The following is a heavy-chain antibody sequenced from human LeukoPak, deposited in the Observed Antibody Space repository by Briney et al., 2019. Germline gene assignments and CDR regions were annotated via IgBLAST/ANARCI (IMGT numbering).Heavy chain of an antibody. D-gene: IGHD6-6*01. V-gene: IGHV4-4*07. CDR1: GGSISSYY. CDR3: ARGSIAARPEWFDP. Sequence: PSETLSLTCTVSGGSISSYYWSWIRQPAGKGLEWIGRIYTSGSANYNPSLKSRVTISVDKSKNQFSLKLSSVTAADTAVYYCARGSIAARPEWFDPWGQGTLVTVSS. CDR2: IYTSGSA. J-gene: IGHJ5*02.